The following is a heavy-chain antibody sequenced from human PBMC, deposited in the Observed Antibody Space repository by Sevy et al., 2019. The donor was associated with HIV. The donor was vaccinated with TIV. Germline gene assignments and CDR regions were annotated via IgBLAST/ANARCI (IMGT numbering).Heavy chain of an antibody. Sequence: GGFLRLSCAASGFTFSSYAMSWVRQAPGKGLEWLSAISGSGGSTYYADSVKGRFTISRDNSKNRLYLQMNSLRAEDMAVYYCAKDPNIELEPQVWGQGTLVTVSS. CDR1: GFTFSSYA. D-gene: IGHD2-8*02. V-gene: IGHV3-23*01. CDR3: AKDPNIELEPQV. CDR2: ISGSGGST. J-gene: IGHJ4*02.